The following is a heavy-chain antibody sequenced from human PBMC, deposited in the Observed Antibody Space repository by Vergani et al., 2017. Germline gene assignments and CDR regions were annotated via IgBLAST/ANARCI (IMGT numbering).Heavy chain of an antibody. CDR2: IYISGST. CDR1: GGSISSYY. V-gene: IGHV4-4*07. J-gene: IGHJ5*02. Sequence: QVQLQESGPGLVKPSETLSLTCTVSGGSISSYYWSWIRQPAGKGLEWIGRIYISGSTNYNPSLRSRVTMSVDTSKNQFSLKLSSVTAADTAVYYCARDEQEVMITFGGVIVSDWFDPWGQGTLVTGSS. CDR3: ARDEQEVMITFGGVIVSDWFDP. D-gene: IGHD3-16*02.